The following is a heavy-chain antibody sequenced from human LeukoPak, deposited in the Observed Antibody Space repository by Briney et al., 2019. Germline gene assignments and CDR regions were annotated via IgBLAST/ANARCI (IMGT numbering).Heavy chain of an antibody. CDR3: AHDPDTYYYDSSGSPDDY. CDR2: IRYDGSNK. CDR1: GFTFSSYG. J-gene: IGHJ4*02. Sequence: GGSLRLSCAASGFTFSSYGMHWVRQAPGKGLEWGAFIRYDGSNKYYADSVKGRFTISRDNSKNTLYLQMNSLRAEDTAVYYCAHDPDTYYYDSSGSPDDYWGQGTLVTVSS. V-gene: IGHV3-30*02. D-gene: IGHD3-22*01.